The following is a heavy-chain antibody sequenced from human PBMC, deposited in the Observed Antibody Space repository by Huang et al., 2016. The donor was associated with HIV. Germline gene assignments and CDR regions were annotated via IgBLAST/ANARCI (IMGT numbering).Heavy chain of an antibody. D-gene: IGHD4-17*01. CDR1: GFTFSNYP. CDR3: ARDVLRGLGYFDV. CDR2: ISYDDGSTT. J-gene: IGHJ2*01. Sequence: QVQLVESGGGVVQPGGSLRLACAASGFTFSNYPMHWVRQAPGKGLDLLAFISYDDGSTTYFADSVKGRFTISRDNSKNTVYLQMSSLRADDTAVFYCARDVLRGLGYFDVWGRGTLVTVSS. V-gene: IGHV3-30-3*01.